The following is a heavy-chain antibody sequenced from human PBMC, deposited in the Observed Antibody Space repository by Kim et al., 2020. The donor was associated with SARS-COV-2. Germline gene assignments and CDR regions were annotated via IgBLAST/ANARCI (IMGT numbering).Heavy chain of an antibody. CDR2: INPSGGST. J-gene: IGHJ3*02. D-gene: IGHD3-22*01. V-gene: IGHV1-46*01. CDR3: ARDHYYDSSGYYFREADAFDI. CDR1: GYTFTSYY. Sequence: GSVKVSCKASGYTFTSYYMHWVRQAPGQGLEWMGIINPSGGSTSYAQKFQGRVTMTRDTSTSTVYMELSSLRSEDTAVYYCARDHYYDSSGYYFREADAFDIWGQGTMVTVSS.